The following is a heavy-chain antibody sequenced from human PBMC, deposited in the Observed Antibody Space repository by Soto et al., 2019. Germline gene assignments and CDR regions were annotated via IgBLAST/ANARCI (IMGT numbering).Heavy chain of an antibody. D-gene: IGHD6-19*01. Sequence: PGGSLRLSCAASGFTFSSYWMSWVRQAPGKGLEWVANIKQDGSEKYYVDSVKGRFTISRDNAKNSLYLQMNSLRAEDTAVYYCAREVPYPYSSGWYDRYFQHWGQGTLVTVSS. CDR2: IKQDGSEK. CDR1: GFTFSSYW. V-gene: IGHV3-7*01. CDR3: AREVPYPYSSGWYDRYFQH. J-gene: IGHJ1*01.